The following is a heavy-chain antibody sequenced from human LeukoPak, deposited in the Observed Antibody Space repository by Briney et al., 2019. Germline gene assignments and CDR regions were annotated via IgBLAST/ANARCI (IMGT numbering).Heavy chain of an antibody. CDR2: IYYSGST. Sequence: SETLSLTCTVSGGSISSYYWSWIRQPPGKGLEWIGYIYYSGSTNYNPSLKSRVTISVDTSKNQFSLKLSSVTAADTAVYYCARATAAGTDYWGQGTLVTVSS. CDR3: ARATAAGTDY. CDR1: GGSISSYY. J-gene: IGHJ4*02. V-gene: IGHV4-59*01. D-gene: IGHD6-13*01.